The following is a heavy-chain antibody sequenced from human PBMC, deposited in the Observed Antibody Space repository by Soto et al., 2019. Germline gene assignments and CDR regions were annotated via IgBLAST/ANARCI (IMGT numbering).Heavy chain of an antibody. CDR3: AMSDGPYFYYGIDV. Sequence: QVQVEQSGAEVKKPGSSLKVSCKTSGGPFSSQAFNWVRQARGHGLEWMGGIIPLLGSTTYAQKFQDRVTFTAGESTSTVYMELRSLRSEDTATYFCAMSDGPYFYYGIDVWGRGTTVTVSS. CDR1: GGPFSSQA. CDR2: IIPLLGST. V-gene: IGHV1-69*01. J-gene: IGHJ6*02. D-gene: IGHD2-21*01.